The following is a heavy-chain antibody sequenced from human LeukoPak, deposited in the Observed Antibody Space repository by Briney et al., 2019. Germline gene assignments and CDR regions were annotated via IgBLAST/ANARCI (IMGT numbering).Heavy chain of an antibody. CDR3: AREETYYYDSSGYYYPNDAFDI. V-gene: IGHV1-69*13. CDR2: IIPIFGTA. Sequence: SVKVSCKASGGTFSSYAISWVRQAPGQGLEWMGGIIPIFGTANYAQKFQGRVTITADESTSTAYMELSSLRSEDTAVYYCAREETYYYDSSGYYYPNDAFDIWGQGTMVTVSS. CDR1: GGTFSSYA. D-gene: IGHD3-22*01. J-gene: IGHJ3*02.